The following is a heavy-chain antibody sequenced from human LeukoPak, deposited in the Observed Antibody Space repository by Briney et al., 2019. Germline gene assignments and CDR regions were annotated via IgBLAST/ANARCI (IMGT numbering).Heavy chain of an antibody. V-gene: IGHV3-33*08. CDR2: IWNDGSNK. CDR3: ARPSGTWGAFDI. D-gene: IGHD2-15*01. J-gene: IGHJ3*02. Sequence: GSLRLSCAASGFTFSSYEMNWVRQAPGKGLEWVAVIWNDGSNKYYADSVKGRFTISRDNSKNTLYLQMNSLRAEDTAVYYCARPSGTWGAFDIWGHGTMVTVSS. CDR1: GFTFSSYE.